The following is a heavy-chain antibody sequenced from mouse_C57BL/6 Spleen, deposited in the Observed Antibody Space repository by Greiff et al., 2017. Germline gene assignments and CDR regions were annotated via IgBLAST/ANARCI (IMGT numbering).Heavy chain of an antibody. V-gene: IGHV1-18*01. Sequence: EVQLQQSGPELVKPGASVKIPCKASGYTFTDYNMDWVKQSHGKSLEWIGDINPNNGGTIYNQKFKGKATLTVDKSSSTAYMELRSLTSEDTAVYYCARTFFYYGSQCYAMDYWGQGTSVTVSS. D-gene: IGHD1-1*01. J-gene: IGHJ4*01. CDR2: INPNNGGT. CDR1: GYTFTDYN. CDR3: ARTFFYYGSQCYAMDY.